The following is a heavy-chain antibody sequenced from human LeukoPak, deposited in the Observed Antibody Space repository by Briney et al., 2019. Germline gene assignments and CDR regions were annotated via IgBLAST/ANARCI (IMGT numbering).Heavy chain of an antibody. D-gene: IGHD3-3*01. CDR2: ISSSGSTV. V-gene: IGHV3-11*01. CDR3: ARGIGDFWSGYYFDY. J-gene: IGHJ4*02. CDR1: GFTFSDYY. Sequence: PGGSLRLSCAASGFTFSDYYMSWIRQAPGKGLEWVSYISSSGSTVYYADSAKGRFTISRDNAKNSLYLQMNSLRAEDTAVYYCARGIGDFWSGYYFDYWGQGTLVTVSS.